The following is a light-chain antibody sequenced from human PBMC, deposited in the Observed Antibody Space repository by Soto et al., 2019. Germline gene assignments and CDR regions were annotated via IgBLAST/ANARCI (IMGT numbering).Light chain of an antibody. Sequence: EIVMTQSPATLSVSPGESATLSRRASQSISSSKLAWYQQKPGQAPRLLIYGASSRATGIPDRFSGTGSETDFTLTISGLQSEDSAVYFCQQYNNWPFSFGQGTRLEIK. J-gene: IGKJ5*01. V-gene: IGKV3D-15*01. CDR2: GAS. CDR3: QQYNNWPFS. CDR1: QSISSS.